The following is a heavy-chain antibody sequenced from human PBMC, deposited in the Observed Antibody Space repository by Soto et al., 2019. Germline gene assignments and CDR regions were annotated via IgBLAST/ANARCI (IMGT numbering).Heavy chain of an antibody. CDR1: GFIFTSFG. CDR3: AREIYDDYDSSGFDH. D-gene: IGHD3-22*01. V-gene: IGHV3-74*01. CDR2: IYDDGSFT. Sequence: PGGSLRLSCATSGFIFTSFGMHWLRQAPGKGLEWVAGIYDDGSFTSYADAVKGRFTISRDNAKNTLSLQMNSLRAEDTAVYYCAREIYDDYDSSGFDHWGQGTLVTVSS. J-gene: IGHJ4*02.